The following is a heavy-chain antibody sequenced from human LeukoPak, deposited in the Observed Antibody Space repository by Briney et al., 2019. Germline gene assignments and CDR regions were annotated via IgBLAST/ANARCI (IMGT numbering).Heavy chain of an antibody. D-gene: IGHD7-27*01. CDR2: IIPIFATA. J-gene: IGHJ4*02. Sequence: ASVKVSCKASGGTFSSYAINWVRQAPGQGLKWMGRIIPIFATANYAQQFQDRVTITTDGSMSTAYMELSNLRSEDTAIYYCATLGTSADFWGQGTLVTVSS. CDR3: ATLGTSADF. V-gene: IGHV1-69*05. CDR1: GGTFSSYA.